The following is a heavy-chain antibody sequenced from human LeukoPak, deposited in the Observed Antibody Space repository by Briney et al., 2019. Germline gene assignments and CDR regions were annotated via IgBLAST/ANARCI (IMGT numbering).Heavy chain of an antibody. D-gene: IGHD5-18*01. CDR2: IIPIFGTA. CDR1: GGTFSSYA. V-gene: IGHV1-69*13. Sequence: SVKVSCKASGGTFSSYAISWVRQAPGQGLEWMGGIIPIFGTANYAQKFQGRVTITADQSTSTAYMELSSLRSEDTAVYYCAITAVDTVLGYADYWGQGTLVTVSS. J-gene: IGHJ4*02. CDR3: AITAVDTVLGYADY.